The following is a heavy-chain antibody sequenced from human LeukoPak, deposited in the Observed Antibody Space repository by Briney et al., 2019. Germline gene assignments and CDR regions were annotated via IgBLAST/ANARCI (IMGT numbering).Heavy chain of an antibody. J-gene: IGHJ4*02. CDR2: INPSGGTT. Sequence: ASVKVSCKASGYIFTSYSMHWVRRAPGQGLEWMGIINPSGGTTNYAQKFQGRVTMTRDTSTSTVYMDPSSLRSEDTAVYYCARDLSHRYYHSTGYAFDYWGQGTLVTVSS. V-gene: IGHV1-46*01. CDR3: ARDLSHRYYHSTGYAFDY. D-gene: IGHD3-22*01. CDR1: GYIFTSYS.